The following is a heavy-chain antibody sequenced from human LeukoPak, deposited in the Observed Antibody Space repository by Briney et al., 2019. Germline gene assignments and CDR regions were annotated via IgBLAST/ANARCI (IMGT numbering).Heavy chain of an antibody. CDR1: EFSFGSYA. J-gene: IGHJ6*03. CDR2: ISGSGDST. CDR3: AKGGGSYFRRVTYYYYYMDV. D-gene: IGHD1-26*01. V-gene: IGHV3-23*01. Sequence: GGSLRLSCAASEFSFGSYAMSWVRQAPGKGLQRVSGISGSGDSTYYADSVNGRFTISRGNSKNTLYLQMISLRAEDTAVYYCAKGGGSYFRRVTYYYYYMDVWGKGTTVTVSS.